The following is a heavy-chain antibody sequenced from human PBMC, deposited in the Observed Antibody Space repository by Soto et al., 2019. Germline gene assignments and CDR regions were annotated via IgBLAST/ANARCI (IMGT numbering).Heavy chain of an antibody. V-gene: IGHV3-23*01. CDR2: ISGSGGST. J-gene: IGHJ4*02. CDR3: AKDYYGSGSYPTNFDY. CDR1: GFTFSSYA. Sequence: EVQLLESGGGLVQPGGSLRLSCAASGFTFSSYAMSWVRQAPGRGLEWVSAISGSGGSTYYADSVKGRFTISRDTSKNTLDLQMNSLRAEDTAVYYCAKDYYGSGSYPTNFDYWGQGTLVTVSS. D-gene: IGHD3-10*01.